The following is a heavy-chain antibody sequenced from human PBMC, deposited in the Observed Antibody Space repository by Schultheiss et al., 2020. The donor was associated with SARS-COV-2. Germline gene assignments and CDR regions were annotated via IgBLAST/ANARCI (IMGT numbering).Heavy chain of an antibody. CDR1: GFTFSSYG. V-gene: IGHV3-30*03. Sequence: GGSLRLSCAASGFTFSSYGMHWVRQAPGKGLEWVAVISYDGSNKYYADSVKGRFTISRDNSKNTLYLQMNSLRAEDTAVYFCVREEEEMATYLDYYYGMDAWGQGTTVTVSS. CDR2: ISYDGSNK. CDR3: VREEEEMATYLDYYYGMDA. D-gene: IGHD5-24*01. J-gene: IGHJ6*02.